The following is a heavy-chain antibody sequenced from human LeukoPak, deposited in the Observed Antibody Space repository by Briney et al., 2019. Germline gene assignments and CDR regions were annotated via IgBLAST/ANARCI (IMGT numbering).Heavy chain of an antibody. D-gene: IGHD1-14*01. CDR3: ARSETGDERIGVDY. CDR2: ITPNDGHG. CDR1: GYIFSKCY. J-gene: IGHJ4*02. V-gene: IGHV1-8*03. Sequence: ASVKVSCKTSGYIFSKCYMDWVRQAPGQGLEWMGWITPNDGHGGYAQNFQGRVTITRDTSISTAFMELSSLTSDDTAVYYCARSETGDERIGVDYWGQGTLVTVSS.